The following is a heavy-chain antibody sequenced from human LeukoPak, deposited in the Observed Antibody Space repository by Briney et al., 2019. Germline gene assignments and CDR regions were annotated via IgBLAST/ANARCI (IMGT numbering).Heavy chain of an antibody. CDR3: ANDLDSSGWYDNNY. V-gene: IGHV3-23*01. CDR1: GFTFSNYA. D-gene: IGHD6-19*01. J-gene: IGHJ4*02. CDR2: ISKSGDRT. Sequence: GGSLRLSCAASGFTFSNYAMNWVRQAPGKGLEWVSLISKSGDRTHYADSVKGRFTISRDNSKNTLYLQMNSMRAEDPAVYYCANDLDSSGWYDNNYWGQGTLVTVSS.